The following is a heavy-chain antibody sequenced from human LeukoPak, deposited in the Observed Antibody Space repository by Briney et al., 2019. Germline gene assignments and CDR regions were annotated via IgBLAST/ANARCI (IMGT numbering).Heavy chain of an antibody. Sequence: SETLSLTCTVSGGSISSSSYYWGWIRQPPGKGLEWIGYIYHSGSTYYNPSLKSRVTISVDTSKNQFSLKLSSVTAADTAVYYCARLPHTKYSGYDYVWGQGTLVTVSS. CDR3: ARLPHTKYSGYDYV. J-gene: IGHJ4*02. D-gene: IGHD5-12*01. CDR2: IYHSGST. CDR1: GGSISSSSYY. V-gene: IGHV4-39*07.